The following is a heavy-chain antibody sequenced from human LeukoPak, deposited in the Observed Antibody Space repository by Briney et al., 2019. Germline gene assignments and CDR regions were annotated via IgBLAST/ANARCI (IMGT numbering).Heavy chain of an antibody. CDR3: ARGGAPEY. Sequence: SETLSLTCTTSGGSSTNYYWSWIRPPAGKGLEWIGRIHTGGATTYNPSLESRVTMSVDTSKNLVSLKMSSLTAADTAIYYCARGGAPEYWGQGTLVTVYS. CDR1: GGSSTNYY. J-gene: IGHJ4*02. CDR2: IHTGGAT. V-gene: IGHV4-4*07.